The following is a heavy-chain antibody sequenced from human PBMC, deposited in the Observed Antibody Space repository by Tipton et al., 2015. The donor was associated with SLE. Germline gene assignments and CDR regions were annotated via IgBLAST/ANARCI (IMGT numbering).Heavy chain of an antibody. CDR3: ARDPAVYYYDSRRTLKYYYHSLDV. CDR1: GAAISAYY. CDR2: LSYSGST. D-gene: IGHD3-22*01. V-gene: IGHV4-59*01. J-gene: IGHJ6*02. Sequence: TLSLTCSVSGAAISAYYWSWIRQPPGKGLEWIGYLSYSGSTNYNPSLKSRVTISLDTSKNQFSLKLSSVTAADTAVYYCARDPAVYYYDSRRTLKYYYHSLDVWGQGTTVTVSS.